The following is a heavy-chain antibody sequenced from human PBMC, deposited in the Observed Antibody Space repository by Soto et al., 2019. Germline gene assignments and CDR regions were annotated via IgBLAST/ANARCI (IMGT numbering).Heavy chain of an antibody. Sequence: GESLKISCKGSGYSFTSYWISWVRQMPGKGLEWMGRIDPSDSYTNYSPSFQGHVTISADKSISTAYLQWSSLKASDTAMYYCARAPKDYGSGSFAFDIWGQGTLVTVSS. CDR3: ARAPKDYGSGSFAFDI. D-gene: IGHD3-10*01. V-gene: IGHV5-10-1*01. CDR1: GYSFTSYW. CDR2: IDPSDSYT. J-gene: IGHJ4*02.